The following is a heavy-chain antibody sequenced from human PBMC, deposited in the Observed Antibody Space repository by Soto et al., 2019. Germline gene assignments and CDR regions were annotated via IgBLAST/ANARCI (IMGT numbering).Heavy chain of an antibody. V-gene: IGHV1-69*06. Sequence: QVQLVQSGAEVKKPGSSVKVSCKASGGTFSSYAISWVRQAPGQGLEWMGGIIPIFGTANYAQKFQGRVTITADKSTSTAYMELSSLRSEDTAVYHCARAGQGGRQQLVPFDYWGQGTLVTVSS. CDR3: ARAGQGGRQQLVPFDY. CDR2: IIPIFGTA. D-gene: IGHD6-13*01. CDR1: GGTFSSYA. J-gene: IGHJ4*02.